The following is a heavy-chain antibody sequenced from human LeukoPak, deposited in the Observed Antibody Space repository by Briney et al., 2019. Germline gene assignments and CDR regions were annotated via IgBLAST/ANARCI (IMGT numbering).Heavy chain of an antibody. D-gene: IGHD3-22*01. Sequence: GGSPRLSCAASGFTFSSYAMSWVRQAPGKGLEWVSAISGSGGSTYYADSVKGRFTISRDNSKNTLYLQMNSLRAEDTAVYYCAKAGSSGYYYVPPFDYWGQGTLVTVSS. V-gene: IGHV3-23*01. CDR2: ISGSGGST. J-gene: IGHJ4*02. CDR1: GFTFSSYA. CDR3: AKAGSSGYYYVPPFDY.